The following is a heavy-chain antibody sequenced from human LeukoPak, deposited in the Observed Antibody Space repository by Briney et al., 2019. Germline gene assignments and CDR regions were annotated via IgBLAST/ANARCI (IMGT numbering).Heavy chain of an antibody. CDR3: ARRPMPTTMTSPFDY. V-gene: IGHV4-34*01. D-gene: IGHD4-17*01. J-gene: IGHJ4*02. Sequence: PSETLSLTCAVDGGSLSGYYWSWIRQTPGKGLEWIGEIRRSGNANYNPSLKSRVTLSIDTSKNPFSLNLSSVTAADTAMYYCARRPMPTTMTSPFDYWGPGAQVTVSS. CDR2: IRRSGNA. CDR1: GGSLSGYY.